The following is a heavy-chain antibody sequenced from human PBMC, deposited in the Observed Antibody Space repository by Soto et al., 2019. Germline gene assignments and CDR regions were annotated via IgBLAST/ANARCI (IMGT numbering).Heavy chain of an antibody. D-gene: IGHD3-9*01. CDR3: ARHLRYFDWLHPRPYHYGMDV. V-gene: IGHV3-11*03. CDR1: GFTFSDYY. Sequence: SLRLSCAASGFTFSDYYMSWIRQAPGKGLEWVSYISSSSSYTNYADSVKGRFTISRDNAKNSLYLQMNSLRAEDTSVYYCARHLRYFDWLHPRPYHYGMDVWGQGTTVTVAS. J-gene: IGHJ6*02. CDR2: ISSSSSYT.